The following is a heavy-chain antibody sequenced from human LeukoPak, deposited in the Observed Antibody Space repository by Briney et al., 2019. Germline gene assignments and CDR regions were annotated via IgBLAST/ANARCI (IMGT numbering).Heavy chain of an antibody. V-gene: IGHV4-34*01. CDR2: INHSGST. D-gene: IGHD6-6*01. Sequence: SETLSLTCAVYGGSFSGYYWIWIRQPPGKGLEWFGEINHSGSTNYTPSLKSRVTISVDTSKNQFSLKVSSVTAADTAVYYCGATYSSSSDVWGQGTTVTVSS. J-gene: IGHJ6*02. CDR1: GGSFSGYY. CDR3: GATYSSSSDV.